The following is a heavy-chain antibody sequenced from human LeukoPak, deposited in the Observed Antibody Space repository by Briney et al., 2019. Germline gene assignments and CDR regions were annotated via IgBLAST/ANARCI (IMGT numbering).Heavy chain of an antibody. Sequence: GGSLRLSCAASGFTFSLYWMHWVRQAPGKGLVWVSRINSDGSSIRYADSVKGRFTISRDSAKKTVFLQMNSLRVEDTAVYYCARGGCTDGNCYSGVYWGQGTLVTVSS. CDR1: GFTFSLYW. J-gene: IGHJ4*02. V-gene: IGHV3-74*01. D-gene: IGHD2-21*02. CDR2: INSDGSSI. CDR3: ARGGCTDGNCYSGVY.